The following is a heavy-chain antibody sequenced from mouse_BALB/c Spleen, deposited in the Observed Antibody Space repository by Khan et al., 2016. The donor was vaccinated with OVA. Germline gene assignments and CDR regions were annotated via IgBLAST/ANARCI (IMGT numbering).Heavy chain of an antibody. CDR3: ARIKKIVATYFDY. CDR2: TNPTNGRT. Sequence: QVQLQQSGAELVKAGASVKMSCKASGYTFTSYWMHWVKQRLGQGLEWFAETNPTNGRTYYHEKFKSKATLTVDKSSSTAYMLLSGPTFEDSAVYYGARIKKIVATYFDYWGQGTTLTVSS. CDR1: GYTFTSYW. J-gene: IGHJ2*01. V-gene: IGHV1S81*02. D-gene: IGHD1-1*01.